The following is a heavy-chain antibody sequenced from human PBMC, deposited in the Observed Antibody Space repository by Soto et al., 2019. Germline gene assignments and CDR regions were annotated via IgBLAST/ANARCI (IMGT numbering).Heavy chain of an antibody. J-gene: IGHJ5*02. Sequence: PSETLSLTCNVSGASVSSSSHYWSWIRQPPGKGLECIGYIYYSGSTNFNPDTSRNQFSLRLTSVTPEDTEVYYCARGRVVLGPWGQGILVTVSS. V-gene: IGHV4-61*01. D-gene: IGHD3-3*01. CDR3: ARGRVVLGP. CDR2: IYYSGST. CDR1: GASVSSSSHY.